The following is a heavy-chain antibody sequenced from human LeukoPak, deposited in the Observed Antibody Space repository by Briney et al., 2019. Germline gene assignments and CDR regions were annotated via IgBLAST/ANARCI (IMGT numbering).Heavy chain of an antibody. J-gene: IGHJ4*02. Sequence: PGVSLRLSCAASGFTFSSYWMSWVRQAPGKGLEWVANIKQDGSDKYYVDSVKGRFTISRDNAKNSLYLQMNSLRAEDTAVYYCARDQVPYDFWSGYYLGYWGQGTLVTVSS. CDR2: IKQDGSDK. CDR3: ARDQVPYDFWSGYYLGY. V-gene: IGHV3-7*01. D-gene: IGHD3-3*01. CDR1: GFTFSSYW.